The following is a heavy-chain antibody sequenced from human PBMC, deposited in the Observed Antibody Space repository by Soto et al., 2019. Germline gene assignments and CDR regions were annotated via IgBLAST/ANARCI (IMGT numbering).Heavy chain of an antibody. Sequence: QVQLQESGPGLVKPSETLSLTCTVSGGSVSSGTYQWSWIRQSPGKGLEWIGYIHYTGNTNYNPSLKSRVSISVDPSKNHFSLKLTSVTAPDTALYFCARLHFYGFWSGSAPMDVWGQGTAVTVSS. CDR1: GGSVSSGTYQ. CDR3: ARLHFYGFWSGSAPMDV. V-gene: IGHV4-61*03. D-gene: IGHD3-3*01. J-gene: IGHJ6*02. CDR2: IHYTGNT.